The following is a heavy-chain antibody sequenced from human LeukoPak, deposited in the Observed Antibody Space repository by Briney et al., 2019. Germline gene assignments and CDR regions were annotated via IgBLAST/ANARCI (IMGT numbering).Heavy chain of an antibody. J-gene: IGHJ5*02. CDR2: INPNSGGT. V-gene: IGHV1-2*02. Sequence: ASVMVSCKTSGYTFSGYYIHRVRQAPGQGLEWMGWINPNSGGTNYAQKFQGRVTMTRDTSISTAYMDLSRLTSDDTAVYYCARGGTICSGGDCYLNWLDPWGQGTLVTVSS. CDR3: ARGGTICSGGDCYLNWLDP. D-gene: IGHD2-21*02. CDR1: GYTFSGYY.